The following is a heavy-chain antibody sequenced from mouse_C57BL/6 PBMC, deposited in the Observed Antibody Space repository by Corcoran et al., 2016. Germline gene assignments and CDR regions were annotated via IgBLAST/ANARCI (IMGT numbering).Heavy chain of an antibody. CDR1: GYSITSGYY. D-gene: IGHD1-1*02. V-gene: IGHV3-6*01. CDR3: ARGNYPFAY. CDR2: ISYDGSN. Sequence: DVQLQESGSGLVKPSQSLSLTCSVTGYSITSGYYWNWIRQFPGNKLEWMGYISYDGSNNYNPSLKNRISITRDTSKNQFFLKLNSVTTEDTATYYCARGNYPFAYWGQGTLVTVSA. J-gene: IGHJ3*01.